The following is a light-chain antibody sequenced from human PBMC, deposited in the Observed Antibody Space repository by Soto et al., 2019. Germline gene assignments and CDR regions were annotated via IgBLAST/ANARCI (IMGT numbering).Light chain of an antibody. CDR3: HQYGSAPPGT. J-gene: IGKJ1*01. V-gene: IGKV3-20*01. Sequence: EIVLTQSPGTLSLSPGERATLSCRASRSVSSSYLDWYQQKPGQAPRLLIYGASSRATGIPDRFSGSGSGKNFTLTISRMEPEDFAVYYCHQYGSAPPGTFGQGTKVEIK. CDR1: RSVSSSY. CDR2: GAS.